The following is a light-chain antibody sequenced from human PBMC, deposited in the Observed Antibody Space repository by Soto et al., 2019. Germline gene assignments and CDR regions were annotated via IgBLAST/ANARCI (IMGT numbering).Light chain of an antibody. Sequence: QSALTHPASVAGSPRQPITISFTGTSSDVGGYNLVSWYQQHPGKAPKLIIYHGSKRPSGVSGRFSGSKSGNTASLAISGLQAEDESDYYCCSYASSSPNDVFGPGTKLTGL. CDR3: CSYASSSPNDV. CDR2: HGS. V-gene: IGLV2-23*01. J-gene: IGLJ1*01. CDR1: SSDVGGYNL.